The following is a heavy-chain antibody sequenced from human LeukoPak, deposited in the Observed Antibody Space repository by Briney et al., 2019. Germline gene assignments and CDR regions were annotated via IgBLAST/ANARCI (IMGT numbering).Heavy chain of an antibody. J-gene: IGHJ4*02. CDR2: IVVGSGNT. D-gene: IGHD3-22*01. CDR3: AAGLGDTSGYYYVFGLS. Sequence: GASVKVSCKASGFTFTSSAVQWVRRARGQRLEWIGWIVVGSGNTNYAQKFQERVTITRDMSTSTAYMELSSLRSEDTAVYYCAAGLGDTSGYYYVFGLSWGQGTLVTVSS. V-gene: IGHV1-58*01. CDR1: GFTFTSSA.